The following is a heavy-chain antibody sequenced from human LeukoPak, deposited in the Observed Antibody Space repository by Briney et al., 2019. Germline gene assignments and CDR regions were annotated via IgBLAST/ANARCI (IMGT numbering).Heavy chain of an antibody. CDR3: ARKTDAKSYYPD. Sequence: NTSETLSLTCAVSGGSISRSNWWGWIRQPPGKGLEWIGYIYYTGSIYYNPSLKSRVTMSVDTSKNQFSLRLSSVTAVDTAVYYCARKTDAKSYYPDWGQGTLVTVSS. CDR1: GGSISRSNW. CDR2: IYYTGSI. V-gene: IGHV4-28*05. D-gene: IGHD3-10*01. J-gene: IGHJ4*02.